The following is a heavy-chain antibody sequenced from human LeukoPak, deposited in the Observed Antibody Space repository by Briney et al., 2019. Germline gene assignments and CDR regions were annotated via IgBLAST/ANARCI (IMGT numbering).Heavy chain of an antibody. Sequence: SETLSLTCAVYGGSFSGYYWSWIRQPPGKGLEWVGEINHSGSTNYNPSLKSRVTISVDTSKNQFSLKLSSVTAADTAVYYCARGHDYGDYHFDYWGQGTLVTVSS. J-gene: IGHJ4*02. CDR1: GGSFSGYY. D-gene: IGHD4-17*01. V-gene: IGHV4-34*01. CDR3: ARGHDYGDYHFDY. CDR2: INHSGST.